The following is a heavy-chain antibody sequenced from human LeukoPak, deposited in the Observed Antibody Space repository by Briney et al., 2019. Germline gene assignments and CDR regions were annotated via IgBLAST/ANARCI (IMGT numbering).Heavy chain of an antibody. CDR1: GGSISSGSYY. CDR2: IYTSGST. J-gene: IGHJ3*02. D-gene: IGHD3-22*01. CDR3: AGSYYDSSGDFDI. Sequence: SETLSLTRTVSGGSISSGSYYWSWIRQPAGKGLEWIGRIYTSGSTDYNPSLKSRVTISVDTSKNQFSLKLSSVTAADTAVYYCAGSYYDSSGDFDIWGQGTMVTVSS. V-gene: IGHV4-61*02.